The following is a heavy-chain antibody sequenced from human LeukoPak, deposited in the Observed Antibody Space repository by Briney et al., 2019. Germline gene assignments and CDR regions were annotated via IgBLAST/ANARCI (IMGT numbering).Heavy chain of an antibody. Sequence: SVKVSCKASGGTFSSYTISWVGQAPGQGLEWMGRIIPILGIANYAQKFQGRVTITADKSTSTAYMELSSLKSEDTAVYYCARDCPNYDSSGYYFDYWGQGTLVTVSS. CDR1: GGTFSSYT. V-gene: IGHV1-69*04. D-gene: IGHD3-22*01. J-gene: IGHJ4*02. CDR2: IIPILGIA. CDR3: ARDCPNYDSSGYYFDY.